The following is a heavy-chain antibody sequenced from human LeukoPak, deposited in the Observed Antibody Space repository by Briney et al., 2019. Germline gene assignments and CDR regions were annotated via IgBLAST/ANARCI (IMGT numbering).Heavy chain of an antibody. CDR2: ISYDGSNK. J-gene: IGHJ3*02. Sequence: GGSLRLSCAASGFTFSSYAMHWVRQAPGKGLEWVAVISYDGSNKYYADSVKGRFTISRDNSKNTLYLQMNSLRAEDTAVYYCARGLPVDNSSWIKTSGDAFDIWGQGTMVTVSS. CDR1: GFTFSSYA. V-gene: IGHV3-30-3*01. CDR3: ARGLPVDNSSWIKTSGDAFDI. D-gene: IGHD6-13*01.